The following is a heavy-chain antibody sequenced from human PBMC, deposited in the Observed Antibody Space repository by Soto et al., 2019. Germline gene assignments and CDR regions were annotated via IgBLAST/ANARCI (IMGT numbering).Heavy chain of an antibody. CDR3: ARCSSSGSLDY. V-gene: IGHV4-34*01. Sequence: QVQLQQWGAGLLKPSETLSLTCAVYGGSFSGYYWSWIRQPPGKGLEWIGEINHSGSTNYNPSLKTRVTISVDTSKNQITLKLSSVTAADTAVYYCARCSSSGSLDYWGQGTLVTVSS. J-gene: IGHJ4*02. CDR1: GGSFSGYY. CDR2: INHSGST. D-gene: IGHD6-13*01.